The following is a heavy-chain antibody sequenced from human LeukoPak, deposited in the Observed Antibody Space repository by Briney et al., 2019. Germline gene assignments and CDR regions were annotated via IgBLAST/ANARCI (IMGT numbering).Heavy chain of an antibody. CDR3: ARDWDSSSWYNGDY. D-gene: IGHD6-13*01. Sequence: GGSLRLSYAASGFTFSSYGMHWVRQAPGKGLEWVAFIRYDGSNKYYADSVKGRFTISRDNSKNTLYLQMNSLRAEDTAVYYCARDWDSSSWYNGDYWGQGTLVTVSS. CDR2: IRYDGSNK. J-gene: IGHJ4*02. CDR1: GFTFSSYG. V-gene: IGHV3-30*02.